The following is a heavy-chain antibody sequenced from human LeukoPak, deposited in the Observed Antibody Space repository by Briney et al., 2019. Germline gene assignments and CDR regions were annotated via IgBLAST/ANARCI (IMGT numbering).Heavy chain of an antibody. D-gene: IGHD3-22*01. J-gene: IGHJ4*02. Sequence: ASVKVSCKASGYTFTGYYMHWVRQAPGQGLEWMGWVNPNSGGTNYAQKFQGRVTMTRDTSISTAYMELSRLRSDDTAVYYCARAPRTYYYDSSGPVHYFDYWGQGTLVTVSS. V-gene: IGHV1-2*02. CDR2: VNPNSGGT. CDR3: ARAPRTYYYDSSGPVHYFDY. CDR1: GYTFTGYY.